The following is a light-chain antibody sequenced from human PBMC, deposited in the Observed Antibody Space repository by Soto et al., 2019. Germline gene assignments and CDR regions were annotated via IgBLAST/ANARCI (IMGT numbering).Light chain of an antibody. CDR2: GAS. CDR3: QLYGNYMFT. V-gene: IGKV3-20*01. J-gene: IGKJ2*01. Sequence: EVVLTQSPVTLSLSPGERATLSCRSSQSVTSSFLSWFQQKPGQPPRLLLYGASRRAAGTPDRFSGSGSGTDFTLIISGLEPEDFAVYYCQLYGNYMFTFGQGTKVDIK. CDR1: QSVTSSF.